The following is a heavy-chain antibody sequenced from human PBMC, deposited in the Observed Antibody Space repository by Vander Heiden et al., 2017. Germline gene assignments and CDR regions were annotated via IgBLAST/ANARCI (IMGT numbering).Heavy chain of an antibody. CDR2: INPYNGDT. CDR3: ARRSSSGVEFDY. V-gene: IGHV1-18*01. CDR1: GYTFNNFG. J-gene: IGHJ4*02. D-gene: IGHD3-10*01. Sequence: QVQLVQSGGEVKKPGASVKVSYKASGYTFNNFGFGWVRQAPGQGLEWMGWINPYNGDTNYEQNLQGRVTMTTDTSTSTAYMELRSLRSDDTAVYYCARRSSSGVEFDYWGQGTLITVSS.